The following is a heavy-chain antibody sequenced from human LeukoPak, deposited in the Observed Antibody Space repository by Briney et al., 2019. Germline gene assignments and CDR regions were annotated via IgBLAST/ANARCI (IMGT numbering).Heavy chain of an antibody. Sequence: PSETLSLTCTVSGGSISSGSYYWGWIRQPPGKGLEWIGSIYYSGSTYYNPSLKSRVTISVDTSKNQFSLKLSPVTAADTAVYYCARGVKRGYSGYDPINYWGQGTLVTVSS. CDR3: ARGVKRGYSGYDPINY. CDR2: IYYSGST. CDR1: GGSISSGSYY. V-gene: IGHV4-39*07. J-gene: IGHJ4*02. D-gene: IGHD5-12*01.